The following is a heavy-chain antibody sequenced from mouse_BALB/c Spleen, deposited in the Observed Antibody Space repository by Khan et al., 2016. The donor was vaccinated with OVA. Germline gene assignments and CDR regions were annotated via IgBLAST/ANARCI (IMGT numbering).Heavy chain of an antibody. Sequence: EVQLQESGPGLVKPSQSLSLTCTVTGYSITSDYAWNWIRQFPGNKLEWMVYISYSGNTNYNPSLKSRISVTRDTSKNQFFLQLNSETAEDTATFYCARVYGGNIDYWGQGTTLTVSS. D-gene: IGHD2-10*02. CDR2: ISYSGNT. V-gene: IGHV3-2*02. CDR3: ARVYGGNIDY. J-gene: IGHJ2*01. CDR1: GYSITSDYA.